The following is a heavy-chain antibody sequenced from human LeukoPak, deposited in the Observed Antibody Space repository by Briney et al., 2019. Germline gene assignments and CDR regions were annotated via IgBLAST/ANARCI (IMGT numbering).Heavy chain of an antibody. Sequence: PGGSLRLSCAASGFTFSSYWMSWVRQAPGKGLEWVANIKQDGSEKYYVDSVKGRFTISRDNAKNSLYLQMNSLRAEDTAVYYCARDRYYGSGSYSDYRGQGTLVTVSS. CDR3: ARDRYYGSGSYSDY. D-gene: IGHD3-10*01. CDR2: IKQDGSEK. J-gene: IGHJ4*02. V-gene: IGHV3-7*01. CDR1: GFTFSSYW.